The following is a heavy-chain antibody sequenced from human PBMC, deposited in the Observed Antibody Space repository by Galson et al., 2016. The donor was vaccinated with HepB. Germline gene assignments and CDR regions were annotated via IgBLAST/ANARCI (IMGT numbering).Heavy chain of an antibody. CDR1: GFTFTRSA. D-gene: IGHD2-15*01. CDR3: VVVAATPISVVLSYYYDMDV. V-gene: IGHV1-58*01. J-gene: IGHJ6*02. Sequence: SVKVSCKASGFTFTRSAVQWVRQARGQRLEWIGWIVVGSGNTNYAQTFQERVTITRDMSTSRAYMELSSLRSEDTALYYCVVVAATPISVVLSYYYDMDVWGQGTTVTVSS. CDR2: IVVGSGNT.